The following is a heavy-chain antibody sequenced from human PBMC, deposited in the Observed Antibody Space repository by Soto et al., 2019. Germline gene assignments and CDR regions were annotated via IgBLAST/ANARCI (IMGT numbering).Heavy chain of an antibody. J-gene: IGHJ4*02. Sequence: PGGSLRLSCAASGFTFINYAMSWVRQAPGRGLEWVSKISGNGRTTYYADSVKGRFTISRDNSKNILYLQMNSLRADDTAVYYCAKPSGLATAGSAFDYWGQGALVTVSS. V-gene: IGHV3-23*01. D-gene: IGHD6-13*01. CDR1: GFTFINYA. CDR2: ISGNGRTT. CDR3: AKPSGLATAGSAFDY.